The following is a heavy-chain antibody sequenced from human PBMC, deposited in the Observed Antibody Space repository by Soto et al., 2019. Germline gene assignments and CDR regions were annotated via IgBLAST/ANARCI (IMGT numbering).Heavy chain of an antibody. J-gene: IGHJ6*02. Sequence: AASVKVSCKASGGTFSSYAISWVRQAPGQGLEWMGGIIPIFGTANYAQKFQGRVTITADKSTSTAYMELSSLRSEDTAVYYCASNPDGFSPSYYYYGMDVWGQGTTVTVSS. CDR3: ASNPDGFSPSYYYYGMDV. V-gene: IGHV1-69*06. CDR1: GGTFSSYA. CDR2: IIPIFGTA.